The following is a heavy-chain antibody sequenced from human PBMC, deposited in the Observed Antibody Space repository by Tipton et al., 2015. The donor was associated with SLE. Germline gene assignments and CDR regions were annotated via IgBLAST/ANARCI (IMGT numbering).Heavy chain of an antibody. Sequence: TLSLTCPVSGVSISSGNYYWSWIRQPAGKGLEWIGRIYTSGSTKHNPSLKSRVTISSDTSKNQFSLKLNPVTAADTAVYYCARDKKDYDFWSGRDPFDIWGQGTLVTVSS. V-gene: IGHV4-61*02. J-gene: IGHJ3*02. CDR1: GVSISSGNYY. CDR3: ARDKKDYDFWSGRDPFDI. CDR2: IYTSGST. D-gene: IGHD3-3*01.